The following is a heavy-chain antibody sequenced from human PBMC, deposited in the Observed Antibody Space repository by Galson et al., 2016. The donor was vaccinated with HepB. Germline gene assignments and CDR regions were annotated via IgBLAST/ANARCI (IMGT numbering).Heavy chain of an antibody. D-gene: IGHD2-15*01. CDR2: IWYDGTNK. CDR3: ARARRPVVVAATHIMGTTSGDALAI. Sequence: SLRLSCAASGFSFSSYGMHWVRQAPGKGLEWVALIWYDGTNKYYADSVKGQFTISRDNSKNTLYLQMNSLRAEDTAVYYCARARRPVVVAATHIMGTTSGDALAIWGQGAMVTVSS. J-gene: IGHJ3*02. CDR1: GFSFSSYG. V-gene: IGHV3-33*01.